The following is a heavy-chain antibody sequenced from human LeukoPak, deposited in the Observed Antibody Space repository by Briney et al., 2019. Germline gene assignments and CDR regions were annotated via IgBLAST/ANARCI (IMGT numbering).Heavy chain of an antibody. J-gene: IGHJ5*02. CDR2: INHSGST. CDR3: AREKYYYDSSGSRNWFDP. CDR1: GGSFSGYY. Sequence: SETLSLTCAVYGGSFSGYYWSWIRQPPGKGLEWIGEINHSGSTNYNPSLKSRVTISVDTSKNQFSLKLSSVTAADTAVYYCAREKYYYDSSGSRNWFDPWGQGTLVTVSS. D-gene: IGHD3-22*01. V-gene: IGHV4-34*01.